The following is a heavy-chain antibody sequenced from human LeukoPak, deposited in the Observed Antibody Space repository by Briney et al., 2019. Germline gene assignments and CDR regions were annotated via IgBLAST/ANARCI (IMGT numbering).Heavy chain of an antibody. CDR1: GGTFSSYA. V-gene: IGHV1-69*06. Sequence: SVKVSCKASGGTFSSYAISWVRQAPGQGLEWMGGIIPIFGTANYAQKFQGRVTITADKSTSTPYMELSSLRSEDTAVYYCARAFSSGYDRWIYYFDYWGQGTLVTVSS. CDR3: ARAFSSGYDRWIYYFDY. J-gene: IGHJ4*02. D-gene: IGHD5-12*01. CDR2: IIPIFGTA.